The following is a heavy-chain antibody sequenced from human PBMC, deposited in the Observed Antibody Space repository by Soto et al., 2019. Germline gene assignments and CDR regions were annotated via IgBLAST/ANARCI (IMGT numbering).Heavy chain of an antibody. V-gene: IGHV1-18*01. Sequence: ASVKVSCKASGYTFSSYGISWVRQAPGQGLEWMGWISAYNGNTNYAQKLQGRVTMTTDTSTSTAYMELRSLRSDDTAVYYCAAAMVRGVDAFDIWGQGTMVTVSS. CDR3: AAAMVRGVDAFDI. CDR2: ISAYNGNT. CDR1: GYTFSSYG. D-gene: IGHD3-10*01. J-gene: IGHJ3*02.